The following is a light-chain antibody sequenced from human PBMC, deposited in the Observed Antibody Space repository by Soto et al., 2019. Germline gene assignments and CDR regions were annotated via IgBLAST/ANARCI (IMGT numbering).Light chain of an antibody. CDR3: AAWDDSLSGVV. Sequence: QSVLTQPPSASGTPGQRVTLSCSGSSSNIGSNYVYWYQQLPGTPPKLLIYRNNQRPSGVPDRFSGSKSGTSASLAISGLRSEDEADHYCAAWDDSLSGVVFGGGTKLTVL. CDR1: SSNIGSNY. CDR2: RNN. V-gene: IGLV1-47*01. J-gene: IGLJ2*01.